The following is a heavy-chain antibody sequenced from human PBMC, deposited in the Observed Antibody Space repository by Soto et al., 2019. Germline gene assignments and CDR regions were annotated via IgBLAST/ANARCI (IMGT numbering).Heavy chain of an antibody. CDR3: AAAVPAEDGSPYYYVAV. V-gene: IGHV4-59*01. CDR1: VASISSYH. J-gene: IGHJ6*03. Sequence: QVQLQESGPGLVKPSETLSLTCTVSVASISSYHWSWIRPTPGKGLEWIGYIYYSGSANYNPSLKSRVTFSVDTSKNQVSLKLSSVTAADTGVYYCAAAVPAEDGSPYYYVAVWGTGTTVTVSS. D-gene: IGHD6-13*01. CDR2: IYYSGSA.